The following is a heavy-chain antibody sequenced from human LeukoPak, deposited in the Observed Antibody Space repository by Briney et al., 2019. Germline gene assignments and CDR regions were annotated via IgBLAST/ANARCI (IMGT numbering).Heavy chain of an antibody. Sequence: PGGSLRLSCEASGXTFSSYGMHWVRQAPGKGLEWVAVIWYDGSDKYYADSVKGRFSISRDNSKNTLYLQMNSLRAEDTAVYYCARELPPVVNFYFDSWGQGTLVTVSS. J-gene: IGHJ4*02. CDR2: IWYDGSDK. CDR1: GXTFSSYG. D-gene: IGHD3-22*01. V-gene: IGHV3-33*01. CDR3: ARELPPVVNFYFDS.